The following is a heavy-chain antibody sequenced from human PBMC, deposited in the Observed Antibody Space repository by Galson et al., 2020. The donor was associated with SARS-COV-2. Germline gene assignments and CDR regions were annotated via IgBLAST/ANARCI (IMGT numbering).Heavy chain of an antibody. Sequence: GGSLSLSCAASGFTFSSYWMTWVRQAPGKGLEWVANIKHDGSEKYYVDSVKGRFTISRDNAKNSLYLQMHSLRAEDTAVYYCARETTRRLQWLHYYYGMDVWGQGTTVTVSS. J-gene: IGHJ6*02. CDR3: ARETTRRLQWLHYYYGMDV. D-gene: IGHD6-19*01. V-gene: IGHV3-7*03. CDR1: GFTFSSYW. CDR2: IKHDGSEK.